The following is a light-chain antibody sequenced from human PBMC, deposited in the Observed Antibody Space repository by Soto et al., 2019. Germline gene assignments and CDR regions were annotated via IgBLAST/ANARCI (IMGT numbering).Light chain of an antibody. CDR3: QQYNREWT. V-gene: IGKV1-5*01. Sequence: DIQMTQSPSTLSASVGDRVTITCRASPSISSWLAWYQQKPGKAPKLLIYDASSLESGVPSRFSGSGSGTEFTLTVSSLQPDDFATYYCQQYNREWTCGRGTKVEIK. CDR1: PSISSW. CDR2: DAS. J-gene: IGKJ1*01.